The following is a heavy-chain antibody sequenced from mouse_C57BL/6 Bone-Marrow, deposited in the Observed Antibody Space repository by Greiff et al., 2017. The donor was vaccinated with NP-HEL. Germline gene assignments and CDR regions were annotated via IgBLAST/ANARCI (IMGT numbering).Heavy chain of an antibody. CDR2: IYPGDGDT. CDR1: GYAFNNYW. Sequence: VKVVESGAELVKPGASVKISCKASGYAFNNYWMNWVKQRPGKGLEWIGQIYPGDGDTNYNGKFKGKATLTADKSSSTAYMQLSSLTSEDSAVYFCARGAYWGQGTLVTVSA. J-gene: IGHJ3*01. CDR3: ARGAY. V-gene: IGHV1-80*01.